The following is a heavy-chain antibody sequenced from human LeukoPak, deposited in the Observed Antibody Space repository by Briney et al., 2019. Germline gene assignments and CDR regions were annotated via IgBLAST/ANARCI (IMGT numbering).Heavy chain of an antibody. CDR1: GYSISTGYY. CDR2: VYHSGST. Sequence: SETLSLTCTVSGYSISTGYYWGWVRQPPGKRLEWIGTVYHSGSTYYNPSLRSRAAISVDTSKNQFSLKLSSVTAADTAVYYCARHAMVRGRLSWFDPWGQGTLVTVSS. D-gene: IGHD3-10*01. CDR3: ARHAMVRGRLSWFDP. V-gene: IGHV4-38-2*02. J-gene: IGHJ5*02.